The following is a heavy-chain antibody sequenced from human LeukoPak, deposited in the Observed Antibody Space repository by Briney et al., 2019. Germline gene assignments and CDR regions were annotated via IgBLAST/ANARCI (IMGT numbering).Heavy chain of an antibody. Sequence: SETLSLTCAVYGGSFSGYYWSWIRQPPGKGLEWIGEINHSGSTNYNPSLKSRVTISVDTSKNQFSLKLSSVTAADTAVYYCARCIGQAYDILTGFPHYYYYMDVWGKGTTVTVSS. CDR3: ARCIGQAYDILTGFPHYYYYMDV. CDR1: GGSFSGYY. V-gene: IGHV4-34*01. CDR2: INHSGST. D-gene: IGHD3-9*01. J-gene: IGHJ6*03.